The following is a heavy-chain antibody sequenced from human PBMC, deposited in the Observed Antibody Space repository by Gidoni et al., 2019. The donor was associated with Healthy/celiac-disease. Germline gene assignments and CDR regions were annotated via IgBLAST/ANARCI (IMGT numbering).Heavy chain of an antibody. V-gene: IGHV3-7*01. CDR3: AREGPSSWGSSSTWCLVDY. Sequence: EVQLVESGGGLVQPGGSLRLSCTVSGFSFRSYWMSWVRQAPGKGLEWVANIKQDGSEKYYVDSVKGRFTISRDNAKNSLYLQMNSLRAEDTAVYYCAREGPSSWGSSSTWCLVDYWGQGTLVTVSS. J-gene: IGHJ4*02. CDR1: GFSFRSYW. D-gene: IGHD7-27*01. CDR2: IKQDGSEK.